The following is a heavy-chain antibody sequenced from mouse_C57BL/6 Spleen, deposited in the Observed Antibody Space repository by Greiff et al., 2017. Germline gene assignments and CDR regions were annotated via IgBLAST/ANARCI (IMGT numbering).Heavy chain of an antibody. J-gene: IGHJ2*01. CDR3: ARSRGYDGYFFDY. V-gene: IGHV1-26*01. D-gene: IGHD2-3*01. Sequence: VQLQQSGPELVKPGASVKISCKASGYTFTDYYMNWVKQSHGKSLEWIGDINPNNGGTSYNQKFKGKATLTVDKSSSTAYMELRSLTSEDSAVYYCARSRGYDGYFFDYWGQGTTLTVSS. CDR1: GYTFTDYY. CDR2: INPNNGGT.